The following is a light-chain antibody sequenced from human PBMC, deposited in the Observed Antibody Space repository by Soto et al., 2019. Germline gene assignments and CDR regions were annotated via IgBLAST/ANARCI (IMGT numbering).Light chain of an antibody. J-gene: IGKJ1*01. V-gene: IGKV1-5*03. Sequence: DIQMTPSPSTLSASVGDRVTIPCRASQSLSSWLAWYQQTPGKAAKLLIYKASSLESGVPSRFSGSGSGTEFTLTISSLQPDDVATYYCQQYNSYSTWTFGQGAKVDIK. CDR2: KAS. CDR1: QSLSSW. CDR3: QQYNSYSTWT.